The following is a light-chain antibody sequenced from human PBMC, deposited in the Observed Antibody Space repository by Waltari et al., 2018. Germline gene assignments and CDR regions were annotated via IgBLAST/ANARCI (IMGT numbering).Light chain of an antibody. CDR1: SRDVGGYHY. Sequence: QSALTQPRSVSGSPGQSVTISCTGTSRDVGGYHYFSWYQPHPGKAPKLMIYDGSKRPAGVPDRCSGSKSGNTASLTISGLQAEDEADYYCCSYAGSYTLVFGGGTKLTVL. J-gene: IGLJ2*01. CDR3: CSYAGSYTLV. V-gene: IGLV2-11*01. CDR2: DGS.